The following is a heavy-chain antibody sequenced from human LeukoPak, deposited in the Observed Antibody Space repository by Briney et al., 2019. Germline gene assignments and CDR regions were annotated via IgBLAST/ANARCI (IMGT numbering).Heavy chain of an antibody. D-gene: IGHD3-9*01. V-gene: IGHV4-34*01. Sequence: SETLSLTCAVYGGSFSGYFWSWIRQPPGKGLEWIGEINHSGSTNYNPSLKSRVTISVDTSKNQFSLKLSSVTAADTAVYYCARSRYYDILTGYYQPYYFDYWGQGTLVTVSS. J-gene: IGHJ4*02. CDR2: INHSGST. CDR3: ARSRYYDILTGYYQPYYFDY. CDR1: GGSFSGYF.